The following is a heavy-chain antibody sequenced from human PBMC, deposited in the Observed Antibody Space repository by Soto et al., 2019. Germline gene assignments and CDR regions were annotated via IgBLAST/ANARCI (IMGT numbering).Heavy chain of an antibody. CDR2: ISSNGGST. CDR3: VKDRGPIAEAGPFDY. CDR1: GFTFSSYA. Sequence: GSLILSCSASGFTFSSYAMHWVRQAPGKGLEYVSAISSNGGSTYYADSVKGRFTISRDNSKNTLYIQMSSLRAEDTAVYYCVKDRGPIAEAGPFDYWGQGTLVTV. D-gene: IGHD6-13*01. V-gene: IGHV3-64D*06. J-gene: IGHJ4*02.